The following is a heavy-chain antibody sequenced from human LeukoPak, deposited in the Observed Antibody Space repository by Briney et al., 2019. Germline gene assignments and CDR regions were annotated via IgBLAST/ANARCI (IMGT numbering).Heavy chain of an antibody. CDR3: ARHVATNYYYNYYGLDV. CDR1: GGSISSNSYY. CDR2: IYYSGNT. Sequence: SETLSLTCAVSGGSISSNSYYWGWVRQSPGKGLEWIGAIYYSGNTYYSPSLKSRVTISADTSKNQFSQNLSAVTAADAATYYCARHVATNYYYNYYGLDVWGQGTTVTVSS. J-gene: IGHJ6*02. V-gene: IGHV4-39*01.